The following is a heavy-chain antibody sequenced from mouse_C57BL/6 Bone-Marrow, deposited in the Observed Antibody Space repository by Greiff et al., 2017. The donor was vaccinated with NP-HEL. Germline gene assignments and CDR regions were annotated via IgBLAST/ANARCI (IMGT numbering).Heavy chain of an antibody. CDR3: ARYYYGSRGWYFDV. D-gene: IGHD1-1*01. Sequence: VQLQQPGADLVKPGASVKLSCKASGYTFTSYWMHWVKQRPGRGLEWIGRIDPNSGGTKFNETFKTKATLTVDNPSSTAYMQLSSLTSEDSAVYYCARYYYGSRGWYFDVWGTGTTVTVSS. J-gene: IGHJ1*03. CDR1: GYTFTSYW. CDR2: IDPNSGGT. V-gene: IGHV1-72*01.